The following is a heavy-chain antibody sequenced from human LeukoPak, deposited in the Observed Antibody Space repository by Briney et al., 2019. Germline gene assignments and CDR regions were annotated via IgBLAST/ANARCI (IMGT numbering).Heavy chain of an antibody. V-gene: IGHV3-11*04. J-gene: IGHJ4*02. CDR2: ISSSGHTT. D-gene: IGHD3-22*01. Sequence: GGSLRLSCAASGFTFSDYYMSWIRQAPGKGLEWVSYISSSGHTTHYADSVKGRFTISRDYAKKTLYLQRNSLRAEDTAGYYCARGDYYDTSGYYGTGDYWGQGTLVTVSS. CDR1: GFTFSDYY. CDR3: ARGDYYDTSGYYGTGDY.